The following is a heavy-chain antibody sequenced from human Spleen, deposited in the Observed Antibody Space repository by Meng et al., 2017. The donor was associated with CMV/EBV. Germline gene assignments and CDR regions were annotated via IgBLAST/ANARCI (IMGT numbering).Heavy chain of an antibody. V-gene: IGHV1-8*03. Sequence: ASVKVSCKASGYTFTSYDINWVRQATGQGLEWMGWMNPNSGKTGYAQKFQGRVTITRNTSISTAYMELSSLRSEDTAVYYCARARWSVDTDNYYYYGMDVWGQGTTVTVSS. J-gene: IGHJ6*02. CDR2: MNPNSGKT. CDR1: GYTFTSYD. CDR3: ARARWSVDTDNYYYYGMDV. D-gene: IGHD5-18*01.